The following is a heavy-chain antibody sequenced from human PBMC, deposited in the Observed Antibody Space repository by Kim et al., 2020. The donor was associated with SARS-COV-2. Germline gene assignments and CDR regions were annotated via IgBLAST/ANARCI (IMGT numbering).Heavy chain of an antibody. D-gene: IGHD4-17*01. CDR2: INHSGST. CDR3: ARVHDYGDYEGDY. Sequence: SETLSLTCAVYGGSFSGYYWSWIRQPPGKGLEWIGEINHSGSTNYNPSLKSRVTISVDTSKNQFSLKLSSVTAADTAVYYCARVHDYGDYEGDYWGQGTL. CDR1: GGSFSGYY. J-gene: IGHJ4*02. V-gene: IGHV4-34*01.